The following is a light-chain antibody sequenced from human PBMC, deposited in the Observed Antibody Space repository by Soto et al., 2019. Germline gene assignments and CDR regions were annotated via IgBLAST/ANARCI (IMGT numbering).Light chain of an antibody. CDR2: EGS. V-gene: IGLV2-23*01. J-gene: IGLJ1*01. CDR1: SSDVGSYNL. CDR3: CSYAGITTLYV. Sequence: QPVLTQPASVSGSLGQSITISCTGTSSDVGSYNLVSWYQQHPGKAPKLMIYEGSKRPSGVSNRFSGSKSGNTASLTISGLRAEDEADYHCCSYAGITTLYVFGTGTKLTVL.